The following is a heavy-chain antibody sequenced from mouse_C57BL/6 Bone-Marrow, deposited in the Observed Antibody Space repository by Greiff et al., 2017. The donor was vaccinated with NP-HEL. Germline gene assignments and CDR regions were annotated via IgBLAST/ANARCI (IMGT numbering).Heavy chain of an antibody. V-gene: IGHV1-9*01. Sequence: GQGQEGGAELMKPGASVKLSCKATGYTFTGYWIEWVKQRPGHGLEWIGEILPGSGSTNYNEKFKGKATFTADTSSNTAYMQLSSLTTEDSAIYYCARRGYGTTVVLAQYYAMDYWGQGTSVTVSS. J-gene: IGHJ4*01. D-gene: IGHD1-1*01. CDR1: GYTFTGYW. CDR2: ILPGSGST. CDR3: ARRGYGTTVVLAQYYAMDY.